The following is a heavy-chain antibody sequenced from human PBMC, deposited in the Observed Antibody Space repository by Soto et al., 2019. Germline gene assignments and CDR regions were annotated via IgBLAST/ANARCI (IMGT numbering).Heavy chain of an antibody. V-gene: IGHV4-39*02. CDR2: IYYDGST. J-gene: IGHJ4*02. CDR1: GGSINSNNYY. CDR3: AKVVVAATRHTDFDS. D-gene: IGHD2-15*01. Sequence: SETLSLTCTVSGGSINSNNYYWAWIRQPPGKGLAWIASIYYDGSTYYNTSLKSRVTISRDTSKNQFSLRLTSMTAAETAVYYCAKVVVAATRHTDFDSWGQGTLVTVSS.